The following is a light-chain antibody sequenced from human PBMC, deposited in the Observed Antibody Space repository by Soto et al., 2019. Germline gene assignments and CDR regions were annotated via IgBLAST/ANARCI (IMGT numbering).Light chain of an antibody. V-gene: IGLV6-57*03. CDR1: SGSIASNY. J-gene: IGLJ2*01. CDR2: EDN. CDR3: QSYDSSNHRV. Sequence: NFMLTQPHSVSESPGKTVTSSCNRSSGSIASNYVQWYQQRPGSAPTTVIYEDNQRPSGVPDRFSGSIDSSSNSASLTISGLKTEDEADYYCQSYDSSNHRVFGGGTKLTVL.